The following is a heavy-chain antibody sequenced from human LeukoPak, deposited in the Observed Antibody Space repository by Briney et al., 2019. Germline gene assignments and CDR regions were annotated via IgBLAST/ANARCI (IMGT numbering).Heavy chain of an antibody. CDR3: ARAQVAARPLFYYYYYYMDV. D-gene: IGHD6-6*01. Sequence: SENLSLTCTVSGGSISSYYWSWIRQPPGKGLEWIGYIYYSGSTNYNPSLKSRVTISVDTSKNQFSLKLSSVTAADTAVYYCARAQVAARPLFYYYYYYMDVWGKGTTVTVSS. V-gene: IGHV4-59*01. CDR1: GGSISSYY. CDR2: IYYSGST. J-gene: IGHJ6*03.